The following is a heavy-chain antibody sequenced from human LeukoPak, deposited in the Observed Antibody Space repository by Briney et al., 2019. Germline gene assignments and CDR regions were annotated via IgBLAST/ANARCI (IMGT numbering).Heavy chain of an antibody. CDR3: ARALVRGMVYAITTMDV. V-gene: IGHV1-46*01. Sequence: APVKVSCKASGYTFTSYYMHWVRQAPGQGLEWMGIINPSGGSTSYAQKFQGRVTITRNTSISTAYMELSSLRSEDTAVYYCARALVRGMVYAITTMDVWGKGTTVTVSS. CDR2: INPSGGST. J-gene: IGHJ6*04. D-gene: IGHD2-8*01. CDR1: GYTFTSYY.